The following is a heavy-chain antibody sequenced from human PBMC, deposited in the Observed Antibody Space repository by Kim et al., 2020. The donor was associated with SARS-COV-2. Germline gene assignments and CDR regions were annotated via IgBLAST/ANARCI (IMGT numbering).Heavy chain of an antibody. Sequence: GGSLRLSCAASGFTFSSYAMSWVRQAPGKGLEWVSAISGSGGSTYYADSVKGRFTISRDNSKNTLYLQMNSLRAEDTAVYYCAKGPRVVITSGLVNYWGQGTLVTVSS. CDR3: AKGPRVVITSGLVNY. CDR2: ISGSGGST. D-gene: IGHD3-22*01. V-gene: IGHV3-23*01. CDR1: GFTFSSYA. J-gene: IGHJ4*02.